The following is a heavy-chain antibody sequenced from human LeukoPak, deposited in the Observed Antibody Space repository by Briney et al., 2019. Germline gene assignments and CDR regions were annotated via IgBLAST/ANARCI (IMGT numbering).Heavy chain of an antibody. J-gene: IGHJ4*02. D-gene: IGHD2-15*01. CDR1: GGSISSSSYY. V-gene: IGHV4-39*07. CDR3: ARGPAGWQKIFDY. CDR2: IYYSGST. Sequence: PSETLSLTCTVSGGSISSSSYYWGWIRQPPGKGLEWIGSIYYSGSTYYNPSLKSQVTISVDTSKNQFSLKLSSVTAADTAVYYCARGPAGWQKIFDYWGQGTLVTVSS.